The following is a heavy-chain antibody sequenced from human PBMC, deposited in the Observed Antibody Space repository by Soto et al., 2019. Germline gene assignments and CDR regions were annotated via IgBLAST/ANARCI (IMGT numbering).Heavy chain of an antibody. CDR3: AKTPDYDFWSGYYIYWFYP. D-gene: IGHD3-3*01. CDR2: ISGSGGST. Sequence: GGSLRLSCAASGFTFSSYAMSWVRQAPGKGLEWVSAISGSGGSTYYADSVKGRFTISRDNSKNTLYLQMNSLRAEDTAVYYCAKTPDYDFWSGYYIYWFYPWGQGTLVTVSS. V-gene: IGHV3-23*01. J-gene: IGHJ5*02. CDR1: GFTFSSYA.